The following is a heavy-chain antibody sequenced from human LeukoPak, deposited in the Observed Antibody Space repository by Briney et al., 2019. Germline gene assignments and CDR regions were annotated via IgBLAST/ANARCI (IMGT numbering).Heavy chain of an antibody. CDR3: AQGDSYYDFLLSV. J-gene: IGHJ3*01. CDR2: MNGSGGSV. CDR1: GFTFSGSA. Sequence: GGSLRLSCAASGFTFSGSAMHWVRQAPGKGLEWVSAMNGSGGSVFYADSVKGRFAISRDNSKNTLYLQMNRLRVEDTAVYYCAQGDSYYDFLLSVWGQGTMVTVSS. D-gene: IGHD3-3*01. V-gene: IGHV3-23*01.